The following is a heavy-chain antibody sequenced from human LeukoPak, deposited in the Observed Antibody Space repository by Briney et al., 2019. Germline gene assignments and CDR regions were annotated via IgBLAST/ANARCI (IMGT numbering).Heavy chain of an antibody. D-gene: IGHD6-19*01. CDR1: GLSFSSHW. CDR3: AKDHRPYSSGWSNFDY. Sequence: GGSLRLSCAASGLSFSSHWMSWVRQAPGKGLEWVANIKQDGSEKYYVDSVKGRFTISRDNAKNSLYLQMNSLRAEDTALYYCAKDHRPYSSGWSNFDYWGQGTLVTVSS. CDR2: IKQDGSEK. J-gene: IGHJ4*02. V-gene: IGHV3-7*03.